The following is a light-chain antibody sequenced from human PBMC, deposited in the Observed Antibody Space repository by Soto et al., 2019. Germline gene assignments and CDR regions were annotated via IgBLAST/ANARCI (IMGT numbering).Light chain of an antibody. Sequence: QSALTQPASVSGSPGQSITISCTGTSSDVGGYNRVSWYQHHPGKAPKLIIYGNSNRPSGVPDRFSGSKSGTSASLAITGLQAEDEADYYCQSYDSSLSVVFGGGTKLTVL. V-gene: IGLV2-14*03. CDR3: QSYDSSLSVV. J-gene: IGLJ2*01. CDR2: GNS. CDR1: SSDVGGYNR.